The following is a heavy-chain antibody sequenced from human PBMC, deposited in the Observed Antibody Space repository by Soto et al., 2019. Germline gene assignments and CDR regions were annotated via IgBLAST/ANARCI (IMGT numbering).Heavy chain of an antibody. Sequence: SETLSLTCTVSGGSISSSSYYWGWIRQPPGKGLEWIGSIYYSGSTYYNPSLKRRVTISVDTSKNQFSLKPSSVTAADTAGYYRASNSILNGYYNPPYHPHKQFAYWGQGTLVTVSS. J-gene: IGHJ4*02. CDR2: IYYSGST. D-gene: IGHD3-9*01. CDR3: ASNSILNGYYNPPYHPHKQFAY. CDR1: GGSISSSSYY. V-gene: IGHV4-39*01.